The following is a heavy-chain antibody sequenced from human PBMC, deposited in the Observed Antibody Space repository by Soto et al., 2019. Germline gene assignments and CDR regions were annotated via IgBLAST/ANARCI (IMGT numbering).Heavy chain of an antibody. J-gene: IGHJ6*02. CDR3: ARDGREASGIDV. V-gene: IGHV4-59*11. D-gene: IGHD1-26*01. CDR1: GGSISSHY. Sequence: QVQLEESGPGLVKPSETLSLTCTVSGGSISSHYWSWVRQAPGKGLEWIGCIYYRGNTFYNPSLKSRGTLSVDTSNNQFSLKLYSVTPADTAVYYCARDGREASGIDVWGQGTAVTVSS. CDR2: IYYRGNT.